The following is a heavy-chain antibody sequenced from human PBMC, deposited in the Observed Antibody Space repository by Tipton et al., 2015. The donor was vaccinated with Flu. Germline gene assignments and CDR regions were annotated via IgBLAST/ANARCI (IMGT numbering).Heavy chain of an antibody. CDR3: ARSHCRTASCHPADRFDP. D-gene: IGHD2-2*01. CDR2: IYPGDSDT. CDR1: GYTFTSYW. Sequence: QLVQSGAEVKKPGESLKISCKGSGYTFTSYWIAWVRQMPGKGLEWMGIIYPGDSDTRYSPSFQGQVTISADKSISTAFLQWSSLKASDTAMYYCARSHCRTASCHPADRFDPWGQGTLVTVSS. J-gene: IGHJ5*02. V-gene: IGHV5-51*03.